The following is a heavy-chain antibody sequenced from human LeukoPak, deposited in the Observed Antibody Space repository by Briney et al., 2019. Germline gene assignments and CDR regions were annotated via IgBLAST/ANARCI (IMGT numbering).Heavy chain of an antibody. D-gene: IGHD6-13*01. CDR1: GGSISSSSYY. V-gene: IGHV4-39*01. Sequence: SETLSLTCTVSGGSISSSSYYWGWIRQPPGKGLEWIGSIYYSGSAYYNPSLKSRVTISVDTSKNQFSLKLSSVTAADTAVYYCASTIAAAGGGNYWGQGTLVTVSS. CDR2: IYYSGSA. J-gene: IGHJ4*02. CDR3: ASTIAAAGGGNY.